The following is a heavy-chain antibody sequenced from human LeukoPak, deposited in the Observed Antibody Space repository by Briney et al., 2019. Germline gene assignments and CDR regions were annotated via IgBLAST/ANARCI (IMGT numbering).Heavy chain of an antibody. CDR2: IYYSGST. CDR3: ARLRIAARLPDY. J-gene: IGHJ4*02. Sequence: PSETLSLTCTVSGGSISSSSYYWGWIRQPPGKGLEWIGSIYYSGSTYYNPSLKSRVTISVDTSKNQFSLKLSSVTAADTAVYYCARLRIAARLPDYWGQGTLVTVSS. D-gene: IGHD6-6*01. V-gene: IGHV4-39*01. CDR1: GGSISSSSYY.